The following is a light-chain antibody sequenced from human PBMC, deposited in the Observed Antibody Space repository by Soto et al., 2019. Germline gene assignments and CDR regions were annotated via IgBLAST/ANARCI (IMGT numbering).Light chain of an antibody. J-gene: IGKJ2*01. V-gene: IGKV3-15*01. CDR1: QSVSSN. CDR2: GAS. CDR3: QHYNNCPFT. Sequence: EIVMTQSPATLSVSPGERATLSCRASQSVSSNLAWYQQKPGQAPTLVIYGASARATGIPARFSGSGSGTELPLTISSLQSEDFAVYYCQHYNNCPFTFGQGTKL.